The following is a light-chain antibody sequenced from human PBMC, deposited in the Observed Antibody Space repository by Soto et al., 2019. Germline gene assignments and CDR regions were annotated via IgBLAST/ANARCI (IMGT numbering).Light chain of an antibody. J-gene: IGLJ3*02. CDR3: CSYTGTSTLGV. CDR2: DVS. V-gene: IGLV2-14*03. Sequence: QSVLTQPASVSGSPGQSITIPCTGTSSDVGRYDLVSWYQQRPGKAPRLVIFDVSIRASGVSNRFSASKSGSTASLTISGLQLEDEADYYCCSYTGTSTLGVFGGGTQLTVL. CDR1: SSDVGRYDL.